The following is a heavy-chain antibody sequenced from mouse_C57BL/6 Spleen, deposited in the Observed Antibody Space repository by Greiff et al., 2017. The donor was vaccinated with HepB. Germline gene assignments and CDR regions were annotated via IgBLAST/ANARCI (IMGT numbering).Heavy chain of an antibody. CDR3: ARTNYGSSYEEDY. J-gene: IGHJ2*01. CDR2: ISSGSSTI. CDR1: GFTFSDYG. Sequence: EVQGVESGGGLVKPGGSLKLSCAASGFTFSDYGMHRVRQAPEKGLEWVAYISSGSSTIYYADTVKGRFTISRDNAKNTLFLQMTSLRSEDTAMYYCARTNYGSSYEEDYWGQGTTLTVSS. V-gene: IGHV5-17*01. D-gene: IGHD1-1*01.